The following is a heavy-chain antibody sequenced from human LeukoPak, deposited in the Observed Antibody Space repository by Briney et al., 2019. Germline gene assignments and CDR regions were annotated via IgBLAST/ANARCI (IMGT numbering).Heavy chain of an antibody. D-gene: IGHD4-23*01. CDR3: AKQGPTVVTHFDT. V-gene: IGHV4-38-2*01. CDR1: GYSISSGYY. CDR2: MYHSGST. J-gene: IGHJ4*02. Sequence: PETLSPTCAVSGYSISSGYYWGWIRQPPGKGLDWIASMYHSGSTYYNPSLKSRVTISVDTSKNQFSLRLSSVTAADTAVYYCAKQGPTVVTHFDTWGQGTLVTVSS.